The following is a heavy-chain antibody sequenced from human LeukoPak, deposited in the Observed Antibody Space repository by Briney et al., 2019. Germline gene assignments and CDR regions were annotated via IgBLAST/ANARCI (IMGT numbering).Heavy chain of an antibody. V-gene: IGHV3-64D*06. D-gene: IGHD6-19*01. CDR2: TRVDGTVK. J-gene: IGHJ4*02. CDR1: GFSLSNYA. Sequence: GRSLRLSCSASGFSLSNYAIQWVRQAPGKGLEYVSATRVDGTVKFYADSVRGRFTISRDNSKNTLYLQMNNLRIEDTAVYYCVRKGWFTGAIDNGGQETLVTVSS. CDR3: VRKGWFTGAIDN.